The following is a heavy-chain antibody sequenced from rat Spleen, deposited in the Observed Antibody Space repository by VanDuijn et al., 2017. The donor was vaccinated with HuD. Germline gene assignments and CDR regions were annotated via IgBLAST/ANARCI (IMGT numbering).Heavy chain of an antibody. Sequence: EVQLVESGGGLVQPGGSLKLSCAASGFTFVDYDMAWVRQTPTRSLEWIASINTGGDVTYYRDSVKGRFTVSRDDAKNTQHLQMDGLRSEDTATYYCTRHGGLRNWFAYWGQGTLVTVSS. D-gene: IGHD1-11*01. CDR3: TRHGGLRNWFAY. CDR2: INTGGDVT. CDR1: GFTFVDYD. V-gene: IGHV5S13*01. J-gene: IGHJ3*01.